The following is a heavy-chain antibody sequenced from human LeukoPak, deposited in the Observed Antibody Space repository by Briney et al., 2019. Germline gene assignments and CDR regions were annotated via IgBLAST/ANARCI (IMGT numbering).Heavy chain of an antibody. CDR1: GFTFSSYG. D-gene: IGHD3-10*01. CDR2: ISYDGSNK. J-gene: IGHJ6*02. CDR3: AKTVRAYSYYYGMDV. Sequence: GGSLRLSCAASGFTFSSYGMHWVRQAPGKGLEWVAVISYDGSNKYYADSVKGRFTISRDNSKNTLYLQMNSLRAEDTAVYYCAKTVRAYSYYYGMDVWGQGTTVTVSS. V-gene: IGHV3-30*18.